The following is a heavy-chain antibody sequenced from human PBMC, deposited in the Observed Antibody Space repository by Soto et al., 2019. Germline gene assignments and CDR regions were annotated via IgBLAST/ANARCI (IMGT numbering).Heavy chain of an antibody. V-gene: IGHV4-31*03. J-gene: IGHJ5*02. Sequence: PSETLSLTCTVSGGSISSGGYYWSWIRQHPGKGLEWIGCIYYSGSTYYNPSLKSRVTISVDTSKNQFSLKLSSVTAADTAVYYCARDRYHKALITGWFDPWGQGTLVTVSS. D-gene: IGHD1-20*01. CDR3: ARDRYHKALITGWFDP. CDR1: GGSISSGGYY. CDR2: IYYSGST.